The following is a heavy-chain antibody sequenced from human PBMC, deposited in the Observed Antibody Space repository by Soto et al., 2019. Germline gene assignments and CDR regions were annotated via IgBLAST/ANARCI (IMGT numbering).Heavy chain of an antibody. CDR3: AKASMTLVVITVDY. V-gene: IGHV3-23*01. D-gene: IGHD3-22*01. CDR1: GFTFSNYA. CDR2: ISGRGGST. Sequence: EVQLLESGGGLVQPGGSLRLSCAASGFTFSNYAMNWVRQAPGKGLEWVSTISGRGGSTYYADSVKARFTISRDNSKNMLYLQMTSLTAQPPGVYYCAKASMTLVVITVDYWGQGTLGTVSS. J-gene: IGHJ4*02.